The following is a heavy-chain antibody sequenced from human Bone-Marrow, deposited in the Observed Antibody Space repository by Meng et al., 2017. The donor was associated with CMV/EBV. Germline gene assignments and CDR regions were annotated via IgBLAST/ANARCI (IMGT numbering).Heavy chain of an antibody. V-gene: IGHV3-66*02. CDR3: ARDGYCSSTSCYALEY. CDR2: IYSGGST. CDR1: GFTVSSNY. J-gene: IGHJ4*02. Sequence: GESLKISCAASGFTVSSNYMSWVRQAPGKGLEWVAVIYSGGSTYYADSVKGRFTISRDNSKNTLYLQMNSLRAEDTAVYYCARDGYCSSTSCYALEYWGQGTLVTVSS. D-gene: IGHD2-2*03.